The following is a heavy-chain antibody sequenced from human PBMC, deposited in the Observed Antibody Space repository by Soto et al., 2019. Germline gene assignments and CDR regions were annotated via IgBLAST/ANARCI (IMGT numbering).Heavy chain of an antibody. D-gene: IGHD6-13*01. J-gene: IGHJ4*02. V-gene: IGHV1-18*04. Sequence: QVQLVQSGAEVKKPGASVKVSCKASGYTFTSYGISWVRQAPGQGLEWMGWISGYNGDTNYAQKLQGRVTMTPDTSTNTASMELRSLRSDDTAVYYCARAPQTVAGAGIWYWGQGTLVTVSS. CDR1: GYTFTSYG. CDR3: ARAPQTVAGAGIWY. CDR2: ISGYNGDT.